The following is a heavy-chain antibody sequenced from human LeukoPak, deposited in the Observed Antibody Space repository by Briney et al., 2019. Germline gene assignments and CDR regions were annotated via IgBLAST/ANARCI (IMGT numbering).Heavy chain of an antibody. CDR1: GGSFSGYY. Sequence: SETLSLTCAVYGGSFSGYYWSWIRQPPGKGLGWIGEINHSGSTNYNPSLKSRVTISVDTSKKQFSLKLSSVTAADTAVYYCVTYYFDSSGPKKNYWGQGTLVTVSS. CDR3: VTYYFDSSGPKKNY. D-gene: IGHD3-22*01. J-gene: IGHJ4*02. CDR2: INHSGST. V-gene: IGHV4-34*01.